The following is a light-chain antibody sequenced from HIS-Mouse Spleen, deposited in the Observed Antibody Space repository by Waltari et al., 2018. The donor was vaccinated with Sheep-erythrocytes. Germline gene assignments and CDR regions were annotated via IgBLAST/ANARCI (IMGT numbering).Light chain of an antibody. CDR1: SRDVGSYNL. Sequence: QSALTQPASVSGSPGQSITLSCPGTSRDVGSYNLVSWYHQHPGKAPKLMIYEGSKRPSGVSNRFSGSKSGNTASLTISGLQAEDEADYYCCSYAGSSTPWVFGGGTKLTVL. CDR3: CSYAGSSTPWV. CDR2: EGS. V-gene: IGLV2-23*01. J-gene: IGLJ3*02.